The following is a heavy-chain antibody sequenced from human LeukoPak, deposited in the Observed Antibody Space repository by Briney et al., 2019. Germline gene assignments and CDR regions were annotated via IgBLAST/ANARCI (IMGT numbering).Heavy chain of an antibody. CDR2: ISAYNGNT. V-gene: IGHV1-18*01. D-gene: IGHD6-19*01. CDR1: GYIFTSYG. Sequence: ASVKVSCKASGYIFTSYGISWVRQAPGQGLEWMGWISAYNGNTNYAQKLQGRVTMTTDTSTSTAYMELRSLRSDDTAVYYCARVMVAVAGNRSWFDPWGQGTLVTVSS. CDR3: ARVMVAVAGNRSWFDP. J-gene: IGHJ5*02.